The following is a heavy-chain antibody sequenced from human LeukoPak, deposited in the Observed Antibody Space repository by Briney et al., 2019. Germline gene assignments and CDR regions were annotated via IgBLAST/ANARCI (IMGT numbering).Heavy chain of an antibody. CDR2: IYYSGST. D-gene: IGHD5-24*01. J-gene: IGHJ4*02. CDR1: GGSISSSSYY. CDR3: ARDFRDGYNLPEYYFDN. V-gene: IGHV4-39*07. Sequence: SETLSLTCTVSGGSISSSSYYWGWIRQPPGKGLEWIGSIYYSGSTYYNPSLKSRVTISVDTSKNQLSLKLRSVTAADTAIYYCARDFRDGYNLPEYYFDNWGQGTLVTVSS.